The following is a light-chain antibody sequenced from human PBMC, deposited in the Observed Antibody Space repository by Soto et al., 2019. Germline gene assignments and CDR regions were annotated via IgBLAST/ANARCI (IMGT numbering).Light chain of an antibody. CDR3: AAWDDSLNGRV. CDR1: RSNIGSNP. CDR2: GND. Sequence: QSALTQPPSASGTPGQRVTISCSGSRSNIGSNPVNWYQQLPGTAPKLLIYGNDQRPSGVPDRFSGSKSGTSASLAISELQSEDEADYHCAAWDDSLNGRVFGGGTKLTVL. V-gene: IGLV1-44*01. J-gene: IGLJ2*01.